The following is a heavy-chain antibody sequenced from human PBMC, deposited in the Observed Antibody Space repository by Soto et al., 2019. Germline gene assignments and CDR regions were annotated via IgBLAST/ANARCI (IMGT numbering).Heavy chain of an antibody. CDR1: GFTFSSYW. Sequence: EVQLVESGGGLVQPGGSLRLYCAASGFTFSSYWMHWVRQAPGKGLVWVSRINSDGSRTSYADSVKGRFTISRDNAKNTLYLQMNSLRAEDTAVYYCAVAVAGPTAIGYWGQGTLVTVSS. CDR3: AVAVAGPTAIGY. D-gene: IGHD6-19*01. V-gene: IGHV3-74*01. J-gene: IGHJ4*02. CDR2: INSDGSRT.